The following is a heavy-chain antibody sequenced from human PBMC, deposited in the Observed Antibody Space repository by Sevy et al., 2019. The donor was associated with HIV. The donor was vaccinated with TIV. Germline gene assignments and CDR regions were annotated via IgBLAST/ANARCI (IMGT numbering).Heavy chain of an antibody. CDR2: IKQDGSEK. V-gene: IGHV3-7*03. CDR1: GFTFSSYW. D-gene: IGHD1-26*01. Sequence: GSLRLSCAASGFTFSSYWMSWVRQAPGKGLEWVANIKQDGSEKYYVDSVKGRFTISRDNAKNSLYLQMNSLRAEDTAVYYCASSKGIVGAMYYYYGMDVWGQGTTVTVS. J-gene: IGHJ6*02. CDR3: ASSKGIVGAMYYYYGMDV.